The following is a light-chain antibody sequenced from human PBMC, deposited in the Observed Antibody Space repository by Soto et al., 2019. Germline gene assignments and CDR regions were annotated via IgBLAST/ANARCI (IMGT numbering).Light chain of an antibody. Sequence: EIVMTQSPATLSVSPGDTATLSCRASQSIGSNLAWYQQKPGQAPRLLISGASTRATGVPARFSGSGSGTEFTLTISSLQSEDFAVYYCQQYNNWPPWTFGKGTKVEIK. CDR3: QQYNNWPPWT. V-gene: IGKV3-15*01. CDR1: QSIGSN. J-gene: IGKJ1*01. CDR2: GAS.